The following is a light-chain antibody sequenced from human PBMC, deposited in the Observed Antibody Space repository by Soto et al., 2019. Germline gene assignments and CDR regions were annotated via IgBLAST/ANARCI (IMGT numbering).Light chain of an antibody. CDR3: QQYNNWPIT. CDR2: GAS. V-gene: IGKV3-15*01. CDR1: QNILSN. J-gene: IGKJ5*01. Sequence: EIVLTQSPGTLSLSPGERATLSCRASQNILSNLAWYQQKPCQAPRLLIYGASTRATGIPARFSGSGSGTEFTLTISSLQSEDFEIYYCQQYNNWPITFGQGTRLEIK.